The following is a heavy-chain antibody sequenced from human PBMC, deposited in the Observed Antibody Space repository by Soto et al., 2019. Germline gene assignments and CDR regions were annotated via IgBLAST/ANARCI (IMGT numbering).Heavy chain of an antibody. Sequence: SVKVSCKASGGTFSSYAISWVRQAPGQGLEWMGGIIPIFGTANYAQKFRGRVTITADESTGTAYMELSSLRSEDTAVYYCARAKASMTDYFYGMDVWGQGTTVTVSS. V-gene: IGHV1-69*13. D-gene: IGHD2-21*02. CDR2: IIPIFGTA. CDR3: ARAKASMTDYFYGMDV. CDR1: GGTFSSYA. J-gene: IGHJ6*02.